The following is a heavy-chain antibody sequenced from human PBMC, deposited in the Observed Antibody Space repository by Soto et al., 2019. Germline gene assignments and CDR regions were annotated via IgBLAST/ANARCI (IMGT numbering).Heavy chain of an antibody. CDR2: ISSSGSNK. J-gene: IGHJ6*02. V-gene: IGHV3-48*03. Sequence: GGSLRLSCAASGFTFSSYEMNWVRQAPGEGLEWVSYISSSGSNKNYADSVKGRFTISRDNAKNSLYLQMNSLRAEDTAVYYCARYCSGGSCYYSYYYGMDVWGQGATVTVSS. CDR3: ARYCSGGSCYYSYYYGMDV. D-gene: IGHD2-15*01. CDR1: GFTFSSYE.